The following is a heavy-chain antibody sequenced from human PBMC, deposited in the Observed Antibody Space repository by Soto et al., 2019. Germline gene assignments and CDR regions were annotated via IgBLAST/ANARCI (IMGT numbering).Heavy chain of an antibody. Sequence: GGSLRLSCVASGFTFTRYYMTWVRQAPGKGLEWVASINLDGSEQFYVDSVKGRFIISRDNARSSLYLQMNSLRAEDTALYYCVIDDAARGFGQLDYWGRGTLVTVSS. J-gene: IGHJ4*02. CDR2: INLDGSEQ. V-gene: IGHV3-7*03. CDR1: GFTFTRYY. D-gene: IGHD3-10*01. CDR3: VIDDAARGFGQLDY.